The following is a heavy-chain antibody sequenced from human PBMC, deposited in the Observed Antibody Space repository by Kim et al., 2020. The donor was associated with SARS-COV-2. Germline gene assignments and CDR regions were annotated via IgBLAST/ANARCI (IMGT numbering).Heavy chain of an antibody. Sequence: SVKVSCKASGGTFSSYTFGWVRQAPGQGLEWMGQIIPLYGTTTYAHSFQGRVTFTADESTSTAYMELNGLKSDDTAVYYCARDPTYHYDSRAQRDVFDIWGQGTLVIVSS. CDR2: IIPLYGTT. V-gene: IGHV1-69*13. D-gene: IGHD3-22*01. CDR3: ARDPTYHYDSRAQRDVFDI. J-gene: IGHJ3*02. CDR1: GGTFSSYT.